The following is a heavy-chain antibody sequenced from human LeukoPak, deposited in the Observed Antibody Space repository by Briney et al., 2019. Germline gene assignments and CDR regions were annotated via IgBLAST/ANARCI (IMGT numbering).Heavy chain of an antibody. Sequence: PSQTLSLTCTVSGGSISSYYWSRIRQPPGKGLEWIGYIYYSGSTNYNPSLKSRVTISVDTSKNQFSLKLSSVTAADTAVYYCARDFSGGNTGAFDYWGQGTLVTVSS. D-gene: IGHD4-23*01. CDR3: ARDFSGGNTGAFDY. J-gene: IGHJ4*02. CDR1: GGSISSYY. V-gene: IGHV4-59*01. CDR2: IYYSGST.